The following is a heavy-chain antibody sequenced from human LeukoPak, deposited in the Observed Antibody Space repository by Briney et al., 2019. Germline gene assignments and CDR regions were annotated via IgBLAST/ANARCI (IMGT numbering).Heavy chain of an antibody. D-gene: IGHD3-3*01. Sequence: PGGSLRLSCAASGFTFSSYSMNWVRQAPGKGLEWVSSISSSSSYIYYADSVKGRFTISRDNAKNSLYLQMNSLRAEDTAVYYCARSVLRFLEGVRRKYYFDYWGQGTLVTVSS. V-gene: IGHV3-21*01. CDR2: ISSSSSYI. CDR1: GFTFSSYS. CDR3: ARSVLRFLEGVRRKYYFDY. J-gene: IGHJ4*02.